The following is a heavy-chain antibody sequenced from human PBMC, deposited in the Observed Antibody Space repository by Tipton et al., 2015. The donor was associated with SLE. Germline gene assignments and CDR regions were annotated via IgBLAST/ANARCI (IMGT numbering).Heavy chain of an antibody. V-gene: IGHV3-33*01. CDR2: IWYDGSNK. J-gene: IGHJ3*02. CDR3: ARDFISDRSSRSDAFDI. CDR1: GFTFSSYG. D-gene: IGHD6-13*01. Sequence: RSLRLSCAASGFTFSSYGMHWVRQAPGKGLEWVAVIWYDGSNKYYADSVKGRFTISRDNSKNTLYLQMNSLRAEDTAVYYCARDFISDRSSRSDAFDIWGQGTMITVSS.